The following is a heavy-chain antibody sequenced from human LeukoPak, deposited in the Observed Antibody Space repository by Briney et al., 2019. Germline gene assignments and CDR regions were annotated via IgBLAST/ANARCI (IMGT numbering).Heavy chain of an antibody. CDR3: ARHSLGYCSGGTCPLDY. D-gene: IGHD2-15*01. CDR2: IYHSGST. J-gene: IGHJ4*02. V-gene: IGHV4-30-2*01. CDR1: GGSISSGGYS. Sequence: PSQTLSLTCAVFGGSISSGGYSWSWIRQPPGKGLEWIGYIYHSGSTNYNPSLKSRVTISVDTSKNQFSLKLSSVTAADTAVYYCARHSLGYCSGGTCPLDYWGQGPWSPSPQ.